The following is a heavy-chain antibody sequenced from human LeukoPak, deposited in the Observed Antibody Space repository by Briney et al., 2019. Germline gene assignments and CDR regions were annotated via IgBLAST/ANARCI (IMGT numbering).Heavy chain of an antibody. Sequence: PGGSLRLSCAASGFTFTTYTMSWVRQAPGKGLAWVSAISGSGGTTYYADSVKGRFTISRDNSKNMLYLQMNSLRAEDTAVYYCAKARDPYCSGGSCYFFDYWGQGTLVTVSS. J-gene: IGHJ4*02. D-gene: IGHD2-15*01. CDR1: GFTFTTYT. V-gene: IGHV3-23*01. CDR2: ISGSGGTT. CDR3: AKARDPYCSGGSCYFFDY.